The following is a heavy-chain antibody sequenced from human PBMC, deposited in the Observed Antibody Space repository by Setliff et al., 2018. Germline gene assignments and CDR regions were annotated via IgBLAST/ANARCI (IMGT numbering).Heavy chain of an antibody. D-gene: IGHD2-15*01. CDR1: GGSTNNYH. CDR2: LYPNGNT. CDR3: ARGCAAGACYSDYYYYMDV. Sequence: SETLSLTCTVSGGSTNNYHWTWIRQPAGKGLEWIGRLYPNGNTNYNPSLKRRVNMSADSSKNNLSLRLKSVTAADTAMYYCARGCAAGACYSDYYYYMDVWGKGTTVTVSS. V-gene: IGHV4-4*07. J-gene: IGHJ6*03.